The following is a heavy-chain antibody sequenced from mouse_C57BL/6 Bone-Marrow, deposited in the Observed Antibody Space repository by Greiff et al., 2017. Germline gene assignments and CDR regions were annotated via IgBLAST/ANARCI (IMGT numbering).Heavy chain of an antibody. D-gene: IGHD2-5*01. Sequence: QVQLQQSDAELVKPGASVTISCKVSGYTFPDHTIHWMKQRPEQGLEWIGYIYPRDGSTKYNEKFKGKATLTADKSSSTAYMQLNSLTSEDSAVYCCAREDYSNYFWYFDVWGTGTTVTVSS. CDR2: IYPRDGST. V-gene: IGHV1-78*01. J-gene: IGHJ1*03. CDR3: AREDYSNYFWYFDV. CDR1: GYTFPDHT.